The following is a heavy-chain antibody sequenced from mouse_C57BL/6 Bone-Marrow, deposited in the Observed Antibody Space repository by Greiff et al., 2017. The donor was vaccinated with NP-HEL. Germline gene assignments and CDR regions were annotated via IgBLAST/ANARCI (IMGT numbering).Heavy chain of an antibody. V-gene: IGHV1-62-2*01. CDR1: GYTFTEYT. Sequence: QVQLKQSGAELVKPGASVKLSCKASGYTFTEYTIHWVKQRSGQGLEWIGWFYPGSGSIKYNEKFKDKATLTADKSSSTVYMELSRLTSEDSAVYFCARHGSGAYYGSRRDYCDYWGQGTTLTVSS. D-gene: IGHD1-1*01. J-gene: IGHJ2*01. CDR3: ARHGSGAYYGSRRDYCDY. CDR2: FYPGSGSI.